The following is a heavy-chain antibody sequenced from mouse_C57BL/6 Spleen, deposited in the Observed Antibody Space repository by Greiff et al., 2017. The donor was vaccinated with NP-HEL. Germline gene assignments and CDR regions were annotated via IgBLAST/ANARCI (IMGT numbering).Heavy chain of an antibody. D-gene: IGHD1-1*01. J-gene: IGHJ1*03. Sequence: VQLKQSGPELVKPGASVKISCKASGYSFTDYNMNWVKQSNGKSLEWIGVINPNYGTTSYNQKFKGKATLTVDQSSSTAYMQLNSLTSEDSAVYYCAPITTVVAPYWYFDVWGTGTTVTVSS. CDR2: INPNYGTT. V-gene: IGHV1-39*01. CDR1: GYSFTDYN. CDR3: APITTVVAPYWYFDV.